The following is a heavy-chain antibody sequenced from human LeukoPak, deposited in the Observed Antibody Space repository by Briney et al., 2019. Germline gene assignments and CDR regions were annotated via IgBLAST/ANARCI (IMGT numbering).Heavy chain of an antibody. Sequence: GGSLRLSCAASGFTFSSYAMSWVRQAPGKGLEWVSAISVSGGTTYYAVSVKGRFTISRDYSKSTLYLQMNSLRAEDTAVYYCARSCYYFDYWGQGTLVTVSS. CDR2: ISVSGGTT. CDR1: GFTFSSYA. J-gene: IGHJ4*02. V-gene: IGHV3-23*01. CDR3: ARSCYYFDY.